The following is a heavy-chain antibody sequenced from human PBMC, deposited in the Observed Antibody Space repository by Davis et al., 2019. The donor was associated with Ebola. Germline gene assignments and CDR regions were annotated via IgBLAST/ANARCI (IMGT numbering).Heavy chain of an antibody. V-gene: IGHV1-2*04. D-gene: IGHD4-23*01. Sequence: AASVKVSCKASGYTFTNYFINWVRQAPGQGLEWMGWINPNSGGTNYAQKFQGWVTMTRDTSISTAYMELSRLRSDDTAVYYCARVGTVVTSFDYWGQGTLVTVSS. J-gene: IGHJ4*02. CDR3: ARVGTVVTSFDY. CDR1: GYTFTNYF. CDR2: INPNSGGT.